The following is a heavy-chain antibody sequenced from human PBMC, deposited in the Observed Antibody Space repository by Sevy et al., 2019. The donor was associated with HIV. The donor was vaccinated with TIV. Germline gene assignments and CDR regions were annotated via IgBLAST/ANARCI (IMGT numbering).Heavy chain of an antibody. CDR1: GGSISSSSYY. Sequence: AEILSLTCTVSGGSISSSSYYWGWIRQPPGKGVEWIASIYYSGSTYYKSSLKSRVTISVDTSKNQFSLKVRSVSAADAAVCYCARHPIPSGGIEARPDDAFDIWGQGTMVFVSS. CDR2: IYYSGST. D-gene: IGHD6-6*01. V-gene: IGHV4-39*01. J-gene: IGHJ3*02. CDR3: ARHPIPSGGIEARPDDAFDI.